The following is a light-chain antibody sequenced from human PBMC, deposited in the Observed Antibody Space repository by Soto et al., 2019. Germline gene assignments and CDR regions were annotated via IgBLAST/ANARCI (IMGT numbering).Light chain of an antibody. V-gene: IGKV1-39*01. CDR3: QQYYSYPPT. CDR1: QSISSY. CDR2: AAS. J-gene: IGKJ1*01. Sequence: SQMTPSPSSLSASVGGRVTITCRASQSISSYLNWYQQKPGKAPKLLIYAASSLQSGVPSRFSGSGSGTDFTLTISSLQPEDFAIYYCQQYYSYPPTFGQGTKVDIK.